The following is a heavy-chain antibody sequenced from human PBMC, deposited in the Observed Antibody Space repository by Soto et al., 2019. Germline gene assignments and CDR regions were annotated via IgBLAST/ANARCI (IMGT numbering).Heavy chain of an antibody. CDR3: ARHLSGYGYLYFEY. J-gene: IGHJ4*02. Sequence: QLQLQESGPGLVKPSETQSLTCTVSGGSISSNSYYWAWIRQPPGKGLEWIGGGYHGGNTDYNPSRKSRVTISVDTATNQFSLKLNSVTAADAAVYYCARHLSGYGYLYFEYWGQGILVTVSS. CDR1: GGSISSNSYY. CDR2: GYHGGNT. V-gene: IGHV4-39*01. D-gene: IGHD5-18*01.